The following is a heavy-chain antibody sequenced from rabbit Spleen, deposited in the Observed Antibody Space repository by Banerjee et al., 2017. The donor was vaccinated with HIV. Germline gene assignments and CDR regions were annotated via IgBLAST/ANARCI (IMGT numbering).Heavy chain of an antibody. V-gene: IGHV1S40*01. D-gene: IGHD6-1*01. CDR2: IYGGSSAST. J-gene: IGHJ4*01. CDR1: GFSFSSRYC. CDR3: ARGYTYSYVGVAHVTDYFNL. Sequence: QSLEESGGDLVKPGASLTLSCTASGFSFSSRYCVCWVRQAPGKGLEWIACIYGGSSASTYYANWAKGRFTVSKASSTTVTLQMTSLTAADTATYFCARGYTYSYVGVAHVTDYFNLWGPGTLVTVS.